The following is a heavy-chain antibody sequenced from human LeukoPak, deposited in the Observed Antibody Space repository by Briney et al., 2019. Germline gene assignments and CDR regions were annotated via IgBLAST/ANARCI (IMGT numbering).Heavy chain of an antibody. CDR2: IYRSGSA. CDR3: ARDLGTAYYYYFDV. D-gene: IGHD3-16*01. Sequence: SETLSLTCTVSGDSISSGTYYWSWIRHFPGKGLEWIGYIYRSGSAYSNPSLKSRVAMSVDTSKNQLSLNLTSVTAADTAVYFCARDLGTAYYYYFDVWGRGTAVTV. J-gene: IGHJ6*03. V-gene: IGHV4-31*03. CDR1: GDSISSGTYY.